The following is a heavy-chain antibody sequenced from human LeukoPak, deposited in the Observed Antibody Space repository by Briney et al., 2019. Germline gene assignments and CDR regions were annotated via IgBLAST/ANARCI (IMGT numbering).Heavy chain of an antibody. CDR1: GGSISTYY. CDR2: IYYSGST. CDR3: ARGNYYGSGSYPYYFDY. V-gene: IGHV4-59*08. Sequence: SETPSLTCTVSGGSISTYYWSWIRQPPGKGLEWIGYIYYSGSTNYNPSLKSRVTISVDTSKNQFSLKMSSVTAADTAVYYCARGNYYGSGSYPYYFDYWGQGTLGTVSS. D-gene: IGHD3-10*01. J-gene: IGHJ4*02.